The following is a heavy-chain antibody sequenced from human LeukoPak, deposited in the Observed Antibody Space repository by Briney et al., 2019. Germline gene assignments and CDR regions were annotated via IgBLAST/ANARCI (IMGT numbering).Heavy chain of an antibody. CDR1: GFTFSSYW. V-gene: IGHV3-7*01. D-gene: IGHD3-3*01. Sequence: PGGSLRLSCAASGFTFSSYWMSWVRQAPGKGLEWVANIKQDGSEKYYVDSMKGRFTISRDNAKNSLYLQMNSLRAEDTAVYYCASTYYDFWSGYANLDYWGQGTLVTVSS. J-gene: IGHJ4*02. CDR2: IKQDGSEK. CDR3: ASTYYDFWSGYANLDY.